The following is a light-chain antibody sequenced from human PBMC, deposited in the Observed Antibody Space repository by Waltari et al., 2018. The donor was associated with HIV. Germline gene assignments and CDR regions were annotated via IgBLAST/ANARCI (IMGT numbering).Light chain of an antibody. J-gene: IGLJ1*01. CDR2: QDD. CDR1: KLGTKY. V-gene: IGLV3-1*01. CDR3: QTWDNRTARV. Sequence: SYELTQPPSVSVSPGQTDSITCSGDKLGTKYAFGYQQKAGQSPVLVIYQDDKRPSGIPERFSGSNSGNTATLTISGTQAMDEADYYCQTWDNRTARVFGPGTKVTVL.